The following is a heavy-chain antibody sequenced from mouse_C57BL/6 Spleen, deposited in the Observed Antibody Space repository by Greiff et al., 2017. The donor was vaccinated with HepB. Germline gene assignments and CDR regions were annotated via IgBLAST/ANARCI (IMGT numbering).Heavy chain of an antibody. D-gene: IGHD2-2*01. CDR1: GYTFTSYT. CDR2: INPSSGYT. Sequence: QVQLKESGAELARPGASVKMSCKASGYTFTSYTMHWVKQRPGQGLEWIGYINPSSGYTKYNQKFKDKATLTADKSSSTAYMQLSSLTSEDSAVYYCARRAPGGYDCFDYWGQGTTLTVSS. V-gene: IGHV1-4*01. J-gene: IGHJ2*01. CDR3: ARRAPGGYDCFDY.